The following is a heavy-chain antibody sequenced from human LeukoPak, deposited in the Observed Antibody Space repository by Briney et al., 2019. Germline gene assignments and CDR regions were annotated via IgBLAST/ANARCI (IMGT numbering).Heavy chain of an antibody. V-gene: IGHV4-4*07. CDR1: GRSSNSNF. J-gene: IGHJ4*02. CDR2: IYTSGST. D-gene: IGHD2-21*02. Sequence: SDTLSLTCTVSGRSSNSNFWSWVRQPAGKGLEWIGRIYTSGSTNYNPSLKSRVTMSVDTSKNQFSRRLSSVTAADTAVYYCARDDPLRVTATLDYWGQGTLVTVSS. CDR3: ARDDPLRVTATLDY.